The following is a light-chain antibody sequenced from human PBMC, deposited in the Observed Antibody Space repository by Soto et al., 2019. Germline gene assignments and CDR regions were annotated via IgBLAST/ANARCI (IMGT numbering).Light chain of an antibody. CDR3: QQYYSYSGT. V-gene: IGKV1-5*01. Sequence: IQMTQSPSTLSASVGYRVTITCRASEIITNRLAWYQQKPGKAPKVLIYDASNLESGVPSRFSGFRSGTEFTLTISSLQPDDFATYYCQQYYSYSGTFGQGTKVDIK. CDR1: EIITNR. CDR2: DAS. J-gene: IGKJ1*01.